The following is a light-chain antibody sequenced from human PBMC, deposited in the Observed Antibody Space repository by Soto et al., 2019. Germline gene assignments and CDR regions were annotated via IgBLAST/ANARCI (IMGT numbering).Light chain of an antibody. J-gene: IGKJ1*01. V-gene: IGKV1-39*01. CDR3: QQSHSTPRT. CDR1: QSISIN. Sequence: DIQMTQSPSSLSASVGDKVTITCRASQSISINLNWYQQKPGEAPKLLIYVASSLQSGVPSRFSSRGSGTDFTLTISSLQPEDFATYYCQQSHSTPRTFGQGTKVDIK. CDR2: VAS.